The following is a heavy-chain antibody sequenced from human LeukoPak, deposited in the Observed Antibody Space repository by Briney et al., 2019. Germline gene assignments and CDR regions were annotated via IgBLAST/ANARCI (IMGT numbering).Heavy chain of an antibody. CDR3: ARDQEGFDY. CDR2: IYPRDGST. CDR1: GYSFTSNY. Sequence: ASVKVSRKVSGYSFTSNYIHWVRQAPGQGLEWMGMIYPRDGSTSYAQRFQDRVTVTRDTSTSTVHMELSGLRSEDTAVYYCARDQEGFDYWGQGTLVTVSS. V-gene: IGHV1-46*01. J-gene: IGHJ4*02.